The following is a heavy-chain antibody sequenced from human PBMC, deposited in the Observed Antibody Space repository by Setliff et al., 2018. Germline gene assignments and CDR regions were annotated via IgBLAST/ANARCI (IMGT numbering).Heavy chain of an antibody. CDR2: IYYRGDT. CDR3: ARTGTYRYFDY. V-gene: IGHV4-39*01. J-gene: IGHJ4*02. Sequence: SETLSLTCTVSGGSISSGVYYWAWIRQPPGKGLEWIGRIYYRGDTYYNASLKSRLTLSVDTSKDQVSLNLRSVTAADTAVYYRARTGTYRYFDYWGQGTQVTVSS. D-gene: IGHD1-1*01. CDR1: GGSISSGVYY.